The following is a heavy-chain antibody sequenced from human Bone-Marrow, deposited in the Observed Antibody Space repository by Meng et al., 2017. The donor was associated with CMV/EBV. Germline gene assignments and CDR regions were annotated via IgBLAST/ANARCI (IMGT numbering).Heavy chain of an antibody. D-gene: IGHD1-7*01. V-gene: IGHV3-74*01. J-gene: IGHJ4*02. CDR2: IYSDGVTT. Sequence: LRLSCAASGFTFSTYWMHWIRQVPGKGLVWVSRIYSDGVTTDYADSVEGRFTISRDNAKNTLYLQMNSLRAEDTAVYYCARNYPLDYWGRGTLVTVSS. CDR3: ARNYPLDY. CDR1: GFTFSTYW.